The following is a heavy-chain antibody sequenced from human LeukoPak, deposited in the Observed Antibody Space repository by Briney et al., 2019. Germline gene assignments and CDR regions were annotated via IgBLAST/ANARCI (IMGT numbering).Heavy chain of an antibody. Sequence: PGGSLRLSXAASGFTFTSYAMSWIRQPPGKGLEWIAEINHSGNTNYNPSLKSRVTISVDTSKNQFSLRLTSVTAADTALYYCARFYGGNPFDLWGQGTLVTVSS. V-gene: IGHV4-34*01. CDR1: GFTFTSYA. J-gene: IGHJ4*02. CDR3: ARFYGGNPFDL. D-gene: IGHD4-23*01. CDR2: INHSGNT.